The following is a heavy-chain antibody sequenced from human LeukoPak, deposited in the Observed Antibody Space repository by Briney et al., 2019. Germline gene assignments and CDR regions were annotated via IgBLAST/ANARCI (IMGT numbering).Heavy chain of an antibody. CDR1: GFTFSSYA. J-gene: IGHJ4*02. V-gene: IGHV3-64*01. D-gene: IGHD3-3*01. Sequence: QPGGSLRLSCAASGFTFSSYAMHWVRQAPGKGLEYVSAISSNGGSTYYANSVKGRFTISRDNSKNSLYLQMNSLRAEDTALYYCAKDSGVGTLFDYWGQGTLVTVSS. CDR2: ISSNGGST. CDR3: AKDSGVGTLFDY.